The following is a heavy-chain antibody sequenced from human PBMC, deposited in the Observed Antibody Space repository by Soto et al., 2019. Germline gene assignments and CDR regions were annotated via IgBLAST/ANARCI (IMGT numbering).Heavy chain of an antibody. CDR3: ARAHCSPPSTIIAAAGCGMDV. Sequence: PGGSLRLSCSASGFTFSIYGMHWVRQAPGKGLEWVAVIWYDGSNKYYADSVKGRFTISRDNSKNTLYLQMNSLRAEDTAVYYCARAHCSPPSTIIAAAGCGMDVWGQGTTVTVSS. V-gene: IGHV3-33*01. CDR1: GFTFSIYG. D-gene: IGHD6-13*01. CDR2: IWYDGSNK. J-gene: IGHJ6*02.